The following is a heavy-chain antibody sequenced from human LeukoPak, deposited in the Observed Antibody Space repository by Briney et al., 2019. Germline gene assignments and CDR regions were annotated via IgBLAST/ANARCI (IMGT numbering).Heavy chain of an antibody. J-gene: IGHJ4*02. CDR3: AREGYSGSAGSDFDY. Sequence: SETLSLTCTVSGGSISSYYWSWIRQPPGKGLEWIGYIYYSGSTNYNPSLKSRVTISVDTSKNQFSLKLSSVTAADTAVYYCAREGYSGSAGSDFDYWDQGTLVTVSS. D-gene: IGHD1-26*01. CDR2: IYYSGST. V-gene: IGHV4-59*01. CDR1: GGSISSYY.